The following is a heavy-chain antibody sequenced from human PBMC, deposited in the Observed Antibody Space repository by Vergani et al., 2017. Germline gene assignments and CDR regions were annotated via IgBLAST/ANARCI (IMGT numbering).Heavy chain of an antibody. V-gene: IGHV3-21*01. J-gene: IGHJ5*02. Sequence: EVQLVESGGGLVKPGGSLRLSCAASGFTFSSYSMNWVRQAPGKGLEWVSSISSSSSYIYYADSVKGRFTISRDNAKNSLYLQMNSLRAEDTAVYYCARAPYYYDSRGNWFDPWGQGTLVTVSS. CDR3: ARAPYYYDSRGNWFDP. D-gene: IGHD3-22*01. CDR1: GFTFSSYS. CDR2: ISSSSSYI.